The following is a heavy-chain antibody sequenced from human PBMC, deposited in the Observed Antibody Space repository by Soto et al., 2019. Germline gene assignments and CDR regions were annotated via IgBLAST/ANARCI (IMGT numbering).Heavy chain of an antibody. V-gene: IGHV4-4*02. CDR3: ATSRSSSYYYGMDV. Sequence: SETLSLTCAVSGGSISSSNWWSWVRQPPGKGLEWIGEIYHSGSTNYNPSLKSRVTISVDKSKNQFSLKLSSVTAADTAVYYCATSRSSSYYYGMDVWGQGTTVTVSS. J-gene: IGHJ6*02. CDR1: GGSISSSNW. CDR2: IYHSGST. D-gene: IGHD6-6*01.